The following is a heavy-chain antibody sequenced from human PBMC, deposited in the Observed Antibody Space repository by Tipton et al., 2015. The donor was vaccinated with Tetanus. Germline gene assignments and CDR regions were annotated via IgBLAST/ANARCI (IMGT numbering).Heavy chain of an antibody. CDR2: IFPDDSDT. J-gene: IGHJ4*02. CDR3: ARMYSTSSPFDH. V-gene: IGHV5-51*01. CDR1: GYSFTSHW. D-gene: IGHD6-6*01. Sequence: QLVQSGADVKKPGESLKISCKASGYSFTSHWIGWVRQMPGKGLEWMGMIFPDDSDTRYSPSFQGHVTFSVDKSTSTAYLQWSSLKASDPAMYFCARMYSTSSPFDHWGQGTLVAVSS.